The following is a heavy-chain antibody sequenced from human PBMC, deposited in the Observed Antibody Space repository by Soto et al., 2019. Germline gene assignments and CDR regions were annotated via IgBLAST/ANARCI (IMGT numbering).Heavy chain of an antibody. CDR2: IIPIFGTA. CDR3: ARASSTSCYFRHLACPRILGYYYYGMDV. Sequence: QVQLVQSGAEVKKPGSSVKVSCKASGGTFSSYAISWVRQAPGQGLEWMGGIIPIFGTANYAQKFQGRVSITADESTSTAYMELISLRSEDTAVYYCARASSTSCYFRHLACPRILGYYYYGMDVWGQGTTVTVSS. D-gene: IGHD2-2*01. CDR1: GGTFSSYA. J-gene: IGHJ6*02. V-gene: IGHV1-69*01.